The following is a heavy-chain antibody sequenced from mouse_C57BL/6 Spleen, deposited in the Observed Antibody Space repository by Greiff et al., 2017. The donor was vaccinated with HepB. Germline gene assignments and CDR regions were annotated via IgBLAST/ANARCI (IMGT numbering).Heavy chain of an antibody. CDR2: IYPGDGDT. V-gene: IGHV1-82*01. Sequence: LVESGPELVKPGASVKISCKASGYAFSSSWMNWVKQRPGKGLEWIGRIYPGDGDTNYNGKFKGKATLTADKSSSTAYMQISRLTSEDSAVDCCERGDRGVGYDGGGVAYWGQGTLVTVSA. J-gene: IGHJ3*01. D-gene: IGHD2-2*01. CDR1: GYAFSSSW. CDR3: ERGDRGVGYDGGGVAY.